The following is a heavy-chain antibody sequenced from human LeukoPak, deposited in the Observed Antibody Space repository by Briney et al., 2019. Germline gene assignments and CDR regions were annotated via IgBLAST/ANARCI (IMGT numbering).Heavy chain of an antibody. V-gene: IGHV4-59*01. Sequence: SETLSLTCTVSGGSISSYYWSWIRQPPGKGLEWIGYIYYSGSTNYNPSLKSRVTISVDTSKNQFSLKLSSVTAADTAVYYCAAKGLWIQGFQHWGQGTLVTVPS. CDR1: GGSISSYY. D-gene: IGHD5-18*01. CDR2: IYYSGST. CDR3: AAKGLWIQGFQH. J-gene: IGHJ1*01.